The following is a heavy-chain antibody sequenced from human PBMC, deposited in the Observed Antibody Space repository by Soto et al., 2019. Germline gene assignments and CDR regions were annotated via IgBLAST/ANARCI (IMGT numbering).Heavy chain of an antibody. J-gene: IGHJ4*02. V-gene: IGHV3-23*01. CDR3: AKLITGTTSY. CDR2: IGSSGTTT. Sequence: EVQRLESGGGLVQPGGSLRLSCAASGFTFSAFGMTWVRQAPGKGLEWVSSIGSSGTTTYYADSVKGRFTISRDNSKNTLFLQTNSLRVEDTAVYYCAKLITGTTSYRGQGTLVTVSS. D-gene: IGHD1-7*01. CDR1: GFTFSAFG.